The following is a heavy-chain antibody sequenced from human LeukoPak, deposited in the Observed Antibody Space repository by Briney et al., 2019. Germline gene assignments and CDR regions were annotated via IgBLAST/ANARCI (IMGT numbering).Heavy chain of an antibody. CDR2: INHSGST. D-gene: IGHD2-2*01. CDR3: ARVCLWGGSCYVYYNGMDV. CDR1: GGSFNGYS. Sequence: SETLSLTCAVYGGSFNGYSWSWIRQPPGKGLEWIGEINHSGSTNYNPSLKSRVTISVDTSKNQFSLKLRSVTAADTAVYYCARVCLWGGSCYVYYNGMDVWGQGTTVTVSS. J-gene: IGHJ6*02. V-gene: IGHV4-34*01.